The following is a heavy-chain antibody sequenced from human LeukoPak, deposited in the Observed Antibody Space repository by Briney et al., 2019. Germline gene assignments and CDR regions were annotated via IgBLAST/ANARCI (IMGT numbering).Heavy chain of an antibody. D-gene: IGHD5-24*01. Sequence: SQTLSLTCTVSGGSISSGSYYWSWIRQPAGKGLEWIGRIYTSGSTNYNPSLKSRVTISVDTSKNQFSLKLSSVTAADTAVYYCATGRDGYNRDAFDNWGQGTMVTVSS. V-gene: IGHV4-61*02. CDR3: ATGRDGYNRDAFDN. CDR2: IYTSGST. CDR1: GGSISSGSYY. J-gene: IGHJ3*02.